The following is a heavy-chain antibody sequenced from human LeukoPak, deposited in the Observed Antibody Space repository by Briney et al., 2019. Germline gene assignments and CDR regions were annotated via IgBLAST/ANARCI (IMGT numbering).Heavy chain of an antibody. CDR3: DRQAFSGSYWGYYFDY. CDR2: IYYSGST. D-gene: IGHD1-26*01. Sequence: SETLSLTCTVSGGSISSGDYYWSWIRQPPGKGLEWIGYIYYSGSTYYNPSLKSRVTISVDTSKNQFSLKLSSMTAADTAVYYCDRQAFSGSYWGYYFDYWGQGTLVTVSS. J-gene: IGHJ4*02. CDR1: GGSISSGDYY. V-gene: IGHV4-30-4*08.